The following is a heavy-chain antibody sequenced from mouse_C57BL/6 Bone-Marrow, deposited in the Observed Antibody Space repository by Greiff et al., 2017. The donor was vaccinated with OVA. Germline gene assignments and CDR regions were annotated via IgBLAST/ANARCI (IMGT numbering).Heavy chain of an antibody. CDR2: IWGGGST. CDR1: GFSLTSYG. J-gene: IGHJ4*01. D-gene: IGHD1-1*01. V-gene: IGHV2-4*01. Sequence: QVQLQQSGPGLVQPSQSLSITCTVSGFSLTSYGVHWVRQPPGKGLEWLGVIWGGGSTDYNAAFISRLSISKDNSKSQVFFKMNSLQADDTAIYYCAKNVPPTVVAHYYAMDYWGQGTSVTVSS. CDR3: AKNVPPTVVAHYYAMDY.